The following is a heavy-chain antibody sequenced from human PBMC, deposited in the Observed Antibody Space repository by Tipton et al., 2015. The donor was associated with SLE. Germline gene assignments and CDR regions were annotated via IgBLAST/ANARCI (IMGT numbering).Heavy chain of an antibody. CDR2: ISSSSSYI. D-gene: IGHD4-17*01. Sequence: GSLRLSCAASGFTFSSYSMNWVRQAPGKGLEWVSSISSSSSYIYYADSVKGRFTISRDNAKNSLYLQMNSLRAEDTAVYYCARSPDYGDTRFDYWGQGTLVTVSS. CDR3: ARSPDYGDTRFDY. V-gene: IGHV3-21*03. J-gene: IGHJ4*02. CDR1: GFTFSSYS.